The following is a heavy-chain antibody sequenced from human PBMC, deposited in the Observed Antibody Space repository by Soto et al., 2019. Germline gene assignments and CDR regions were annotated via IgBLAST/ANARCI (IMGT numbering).Heavy chain of an antibody. CDR2: VYYTGST. D-gene: IGHD3-3*01. V-gene: IGHV4-59*08. J-gene: IGHJ6*02. Sequence: TSETLSLTCTVSGGSISNFYWSWIRQPPGKGLEWIGYVYYTGSTSYNPSLKRRITFSADSSRGQFSLRLNSVTAADTAVFYCARGHFGVTMDVWGQGTTVTVSS. CDR1: GGSISNFY. CDR3: ARGHFGVTMDV.